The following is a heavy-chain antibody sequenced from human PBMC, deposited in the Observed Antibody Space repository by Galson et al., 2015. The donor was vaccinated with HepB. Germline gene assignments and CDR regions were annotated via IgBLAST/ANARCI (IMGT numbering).Heavy chain of an antibody. CDR2: IIPIFGTA. CDR1: GGTFSSYA. Sequence: SVKVSCKASGGTFSSYAINWLRQAPGQGLEWMGGIIPIFGTANYAQTFQGRVTFTADESTTTAYMELSSLRSEDTAVYFCARGGWLRSTAFDIWGQGTMVTFS. J-gene: IGHJ3*02. CDR3: ARGGWLRSTAFDI. V-gene: IGHV1-69*13. D-gene: IGHD5-12*01.